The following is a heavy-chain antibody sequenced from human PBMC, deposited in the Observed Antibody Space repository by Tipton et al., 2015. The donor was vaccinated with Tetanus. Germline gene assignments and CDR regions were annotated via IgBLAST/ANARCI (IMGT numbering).Heavy chain of an antibody. CDR3: ARAGDFRFDY. D-gene: IGHD4-17*01. Sequence: SLRLSCTASGFTISSHWIHWVRQAPGKGLVWVSRINPDGTTVDYADSVKGRFTISRDDAKNTLYLHMNSLRAEDTAVYYCARAGDFRFDYWGQGTLVTVSP. V-gene: IGHV3-74*01. CDR1: GFTISSHW. CDR2: INPDGTTV. J-gene: IGHJ4*02.